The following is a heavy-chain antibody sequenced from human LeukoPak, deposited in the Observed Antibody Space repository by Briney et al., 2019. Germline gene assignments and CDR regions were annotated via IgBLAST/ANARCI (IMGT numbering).Heavy chain of an antibody. Sequence: GGSLRLSCTASGFTFINYWIHWVRQPPGKGLVWVSRINNDGGGTIYADSVRGRFTISRDNSKNTLYLQMNSLRAEDTAVYYCARAWTGYSYGDYWGQGTLVTVSS. CDR1: GFTFINYW. CDR2: INNDGGGT. J-gene: IGHJ4*02. D-gene: IGHD5-18*01. V-gene: IGHV3-74*01. CDR3: ARAWTGYSYGDY.